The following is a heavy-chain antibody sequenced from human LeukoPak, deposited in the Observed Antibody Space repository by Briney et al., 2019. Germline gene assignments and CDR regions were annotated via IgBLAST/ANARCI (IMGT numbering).Heavy chain of an antibody. CDR2: ISGSGGST. Sequence: GGSLRLSCAASGFTFSSYAMSWVRQAPGKGLEWVSAISGSGGSTHYADSVKGRFTISRDNSKNTLYLQMNSLRAEDTAVYYCAKDRGGYYYDSSGYPQDYWGQGTLVTVSS. CDR1: GFTFSSYA. V-gene: IGHV3-23*01. J-gene: IGHJ4*02. D-gene: IGHD3-22*01. CDR3: AKDRGGYYYDSSGYPQDY.